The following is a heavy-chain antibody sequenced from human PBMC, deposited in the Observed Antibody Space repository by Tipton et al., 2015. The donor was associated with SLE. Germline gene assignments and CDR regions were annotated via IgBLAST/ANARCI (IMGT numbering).Heavy chain of an antibody. CDR3: ARDRVPYSSGCFDI. CDR1: GGSISSSSYY. V-gene: IGHV4-39*07. J-gene: IGHJ3*02. CDR2: IYYSGST. Sequence: TLSLTCTVSGGSISSSSYYWGWIRQPPGKGLEWSGSIYYSGSTYYNPSLKSRVTISVDTSKNQFSLKLSSVTAADTAVYYCARDRVPYSSGCFDIWGQGTMVTDSS. D-gene: IGHD6-19*01.